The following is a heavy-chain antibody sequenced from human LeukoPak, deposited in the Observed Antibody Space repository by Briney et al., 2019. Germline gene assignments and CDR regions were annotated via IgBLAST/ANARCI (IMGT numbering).Heavy chain of an antibody. CDR2: INHSGST. CDR1: GGSFSGYY. D-gene: IGHD2-2*01. CDR3: ARASTYCSSTSCYRDY. V-gene: IGHV4-34*01. J-gene: IGHJ4*02. Sequence: SETLSLTCAVYGGSFSGYYWSWIRQPPGKGLEWIGEINHSGSTNYNPSLKSRVTISVDTSKNQFSLKLSSVTAADTAVYYCARASTYCSSTSCYRDYWGQGTLVTVSS.